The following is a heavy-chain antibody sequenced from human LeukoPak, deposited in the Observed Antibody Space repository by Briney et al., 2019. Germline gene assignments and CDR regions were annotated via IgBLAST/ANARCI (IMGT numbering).Heavy chain of an antibody. CDR3: AIHRLSAEMGMGS. V-gene: IGHV3-21*01. Sequence: GGSLRLSCAASGFTFGSNSMNWVRQAPGKGLEWVSSISSSTSYIYYADSVRGRFTISRDNARNSLYLQMNSLRVEDTGVYYCAIHRLSAEMGMGSWGQGALVIVSS. CDR1: GFTFGSNS. CDR2: ISSSTSYI. D-gene: IGHD5-24*01. J-gene: IGHJ5*02.